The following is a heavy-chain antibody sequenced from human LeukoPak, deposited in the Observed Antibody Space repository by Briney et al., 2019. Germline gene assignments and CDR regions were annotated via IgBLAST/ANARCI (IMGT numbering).Heavy chain of an antibody. CDR1: GFSFSSYW. J-gene: IGHJ5*01. D-gene: IGHD3-22*01. Sequence: PGESLKISCGASGFSFSSYWMHWVRQAPGKGLMWVSRVNNDGSSTTYADSVEGRFTISRDNARNTLYLQMNSLRAEDTAIYYCAKDRPNFYENSGHYYRRDGDSWGQGTLVTVSS. CDR2: VNNDGSST. CDR3: AKDRPNFYENSGHYYRRDGDS. V-gene: IGHV3-74*01.